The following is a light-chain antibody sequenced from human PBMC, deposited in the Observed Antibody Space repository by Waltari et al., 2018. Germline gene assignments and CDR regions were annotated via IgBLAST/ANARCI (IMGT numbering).Light chain of an antibody. CDR3: QQYSSSIMYT. CDR2: GAS. Sequence: IVLTQSPGTLSLSPGESAPLSCRASQSLNRRYLVWYRQKPGQAPRLLIYGASTRAAGIPDRFSGSGSGTDFTLTISRLEPEDFAVYYCQQYSSSIMYTFGQGTKLEIK. V-gene: IGKV3-20*01. J-gene: IGKJ2*01. CDR1: QSLNRRY.